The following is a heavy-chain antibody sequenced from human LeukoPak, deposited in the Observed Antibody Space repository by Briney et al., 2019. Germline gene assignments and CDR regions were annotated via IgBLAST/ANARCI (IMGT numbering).Heavy chain of an antibody. CDR3: ARFEWLQPIDY. CDR2: IYYSGST. D-gene: IGHD5-24*01. CDR1: GGSISSGGYY. J-gene: IGHJ4*02. Sequence: PSQTLSLTCTVSGGSISSGGYYWIWIRQHPGKGLEWIGYIYYSGSTYYNPSLKSRVTISVDTSKNQFSLKLSSVTAADTAVYYCARFEWLQPIDYWGQGTLVTVSS. V-gene: IGHV4-31*03.